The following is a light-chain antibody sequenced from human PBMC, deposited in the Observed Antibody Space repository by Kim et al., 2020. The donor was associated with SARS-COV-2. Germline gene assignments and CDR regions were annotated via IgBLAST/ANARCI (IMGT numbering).Light chain of an antibody. CDR3: QQYTTSPRN. CDR1: QSLSSVF. CDR2: GAS. V-gene: IGKV3-20*01. J-gene: IGKJ4*01. Sequence: EIVLTQSPGTLSLSPGERATLSCRASQSLSSVFLAWYQQKPGQAPRLLIYGASSRATGIPDRFSGSGSGTDFTLTISRVEPEDFAVYYCQQYTTSPRNFGGGTKVDIK.